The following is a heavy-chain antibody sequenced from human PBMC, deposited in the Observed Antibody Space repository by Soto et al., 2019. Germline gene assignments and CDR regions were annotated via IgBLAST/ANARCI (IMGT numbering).Heavy chain of an antibody. CDR1: GGTFSSYA. Sequence: QVQLVQSGAEVKKPGSSVKVSCKASGGTFSSYAISWVRQAPGQGLEWMGGIIPIFGTANYAQKFQGRVTITADESTSTAYMELSSLRSEDTAVYYCARYGACSSTSCYAGWYFDLWGRVTLVTVSS. J-gene: IGHJ2*01. CDR3: ARYGACSSTSCYAGWYFDL. CDR2: IIPIFGTA. V-gene: IGHV1-69*01. D-gene: IGHD2-2*01.